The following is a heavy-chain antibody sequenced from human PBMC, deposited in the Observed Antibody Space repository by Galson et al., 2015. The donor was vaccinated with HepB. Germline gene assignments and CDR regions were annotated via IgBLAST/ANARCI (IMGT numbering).Heavy chain of an antibody. Sequence: SLRLSCAASGFTVSFNYMSWVRQAPGKGLEWVSVIYSGGRAYYANSVKGRFTISSDNSKNTLYIQMNSLRAEDTAVYYCASTRSSWYPYFDYWGQGTLVTVSS. J-gene: IGHJ4*02. D-gene: IGHD6-13*01. CDR1: GFTVSFNY. CDR2: IYSGGRA. V-gene: IGHV3-66*02. CDR3: ASTRSSWYPYFDY.